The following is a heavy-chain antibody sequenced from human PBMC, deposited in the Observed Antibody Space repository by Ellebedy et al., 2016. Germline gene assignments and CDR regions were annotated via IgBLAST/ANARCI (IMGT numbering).Heavy chain of an antibody. CDR3: ARVGDSRGYYGYYFDY. J-gene: IGHJ4*02. Sequence: GESLKISXAASGFTFSDHYMDWVRHAPGKGLEWVGRTRNRANSYTTEYAASVKGRFTISRDYSKNSLFLQMNSLKTEDTAVYYCARVGDSRGYYGYYFDYWGQGTLVTVSS. D-gene: IGHD3-22*01. CDR1: GFTFSDHY. CDR2: TRNRANSYTT. V-gene: IGHV3-72*01.